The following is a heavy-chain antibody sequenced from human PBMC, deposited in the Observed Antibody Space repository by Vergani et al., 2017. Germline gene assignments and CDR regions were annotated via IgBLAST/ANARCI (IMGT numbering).Heavy chain of an antibody. Sequence: QLQLQESGPGLVKPSETLSLTCTVSGGSISGSSYYWGWIRQPPGKGLEWIGSIYYSGSTYYNPSLKSRVTISVDTSKNQFSLKLSSVTAADTAVYYCARHMKAVGIPIWFDPWGQGTQVTVSS. CDR3: ARHMKAVGIPIWFDP. D-gene: IGHD6-13*01. CDR1: GGSISGSSYY. V-gene: IGHV4-39*01. J-gene: IGHJ5*02. CDR2: IYYSGST.